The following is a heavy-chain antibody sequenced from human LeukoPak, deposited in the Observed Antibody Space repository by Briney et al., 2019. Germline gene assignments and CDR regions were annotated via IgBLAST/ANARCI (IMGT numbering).Heavy chain of an antibody. CDR3: ARATLDN. V-gene: IGHV3-53*01. CDR2: IYSGGST. CDR1: GFSVSTNY. J-gene: IGHJ4*02. Sequence: GGSLRLSCAASGFSVSTNYISWVRQAPGKGLEWVSVIYSGGSTKYADSVKARFTVSRDNSKNTVYLQMNSLRAEDTAVYYCARATLDNWGQGTLVTVSS.